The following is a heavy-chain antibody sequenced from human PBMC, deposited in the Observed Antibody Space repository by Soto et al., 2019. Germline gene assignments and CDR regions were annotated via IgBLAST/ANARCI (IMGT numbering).Heavy chain of an antibody. V-gene: IGHV4-34*01. CDR2: INHSGST. CDR1: GGSFSGYY. J-gene: IGHJ6*02. D-gene: IGHD6-19*01. CDR3: ARKNGYSSGWYVYGMDV. Sequence: QVQLQQWGAGLLKPSETLSLTCAVYGGSFSGYYWSWIRQPPGKGLEWIGEINHSGSTNYNPSLKSRVTISVDTSKNQCSLKLSSVTAADTAVYYCARKNGYSSGWYVYGMDVWGQGTTVTVSS.